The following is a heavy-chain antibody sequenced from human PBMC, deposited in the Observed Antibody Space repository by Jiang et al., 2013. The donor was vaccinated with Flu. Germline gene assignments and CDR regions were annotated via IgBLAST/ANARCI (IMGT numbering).Heavy chain of an antibody. Sequence: LLKPSETLSLTCTVSGGSISSSSYYWGWIRQPPGKGLEWIGSIYYSGSTYYNPSLKSRVTISVDTSKNQFSLKLSSVTAADTAVYYCARLPRNGRTSGVRFDPWGQGTLVTVSS. CDR3: ARLPRNGRTSGVRFDP. J-gene: IGHJ5*02. V-gene: IGHV4-39*01. CDR2: IYYSGST. D-gene: IGHD3-10*01. CDR1: GGSISSSSYY.